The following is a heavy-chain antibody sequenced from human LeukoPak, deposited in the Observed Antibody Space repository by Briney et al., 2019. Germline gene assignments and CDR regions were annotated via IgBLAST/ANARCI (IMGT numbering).Heavy chain of an antibody. Sequence: SETLSLTCTVSGGSISSYYWSWIRQPPGKGLEWIGYIYYSGTISYNPSLKSRVTISVDTSKNQFSLNLSSVTAADTAVYYCARHSSNFYFDYWGQGTLVTVSS. CDR2: IYYSGTI. V-gene: IGHV4-59*08. D-gene: IGHD1-1*01. J-gene: IGHJ4*02. CDR1: GGSISSYY. CDR3: ARHSSNFYFDY.